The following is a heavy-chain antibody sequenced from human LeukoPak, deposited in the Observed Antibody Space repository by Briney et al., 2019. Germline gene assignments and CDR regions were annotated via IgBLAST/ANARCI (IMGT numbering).Heavy chain of an antibody. CDR2: INYSGGT. J-gene: IGHJ4*02. V-gene: IGHV4-61*01. CDR3: ARGLLGELSPYLDY. D-gene: IGHD3-16*02. CDR1: GVSFSPVSISSYY. Sequence: SETLSLTCAVSGVSFSPVSISSYYWSWIRQPPGKGLEWIGYINYSGGTNYNPSLKSRVTISVDTSKNQFSLKLSSVTAADTAVYYCARGLLGELSPYLDYWGQGTLVTVSS.